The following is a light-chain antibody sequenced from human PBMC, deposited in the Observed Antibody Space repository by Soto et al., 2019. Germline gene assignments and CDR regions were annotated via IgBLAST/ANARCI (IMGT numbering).Light chain of an antibody. CDR1: QSVGGN. CDR2: GAS. V-gene: IGKV3-15*01. CDR3: HQYNTWPPGT. J-gene: IGKJ2*02. Sequence: ERVMTQSPATLSVSPGERATLSCRASQSVGGNLAWYQQKPGRTPRLLVYGASTRATGISARFSGSGSGTEFTLTISSLQSEDFAVYYCHQYNTWPPGTFGQGTKLEMK.